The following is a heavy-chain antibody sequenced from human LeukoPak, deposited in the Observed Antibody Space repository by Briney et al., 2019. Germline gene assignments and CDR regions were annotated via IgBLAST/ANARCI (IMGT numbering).Heavy chain of an antibody. CDR2: IYYSGST. D-gene: IGHD5-24*01. J-gene: IGHJ4*02. Sequence: TLSLTCTVSGGSISSGGYYWSWIRQHPGKGLEWIGYIYYSGSTYYNPSLKSRVTISVDTSKNQFSLKLSSVTAADTAVYYCARGGGRWLQFFDYWGQGTLVTVSS. V-gene: IGHV4-31*03. CDR3: ARGGGRWLQFFDY. CDR1: GGSISSGGYY.